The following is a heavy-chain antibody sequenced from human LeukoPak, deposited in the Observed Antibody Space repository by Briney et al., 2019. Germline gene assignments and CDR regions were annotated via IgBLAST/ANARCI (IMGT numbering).Heavy chain of an antibody. CDR2: INWSGDNT. D-gene: IGHD3-3*01. J-gene: IGHJ3*02. CDR3: ARNFDFSSFDI. CDR1: GFTFDDYG. V-gene: IGHV3-20*04. Sequence: PGGXLRLSCAASGFTFDDYGMSWVRQAPGKGLEWVSGINWSGDNTAYAESVKGGITFSRDNDKNSLYLQMNSLRVEDTALYYCARNFDFSSFDIWGRGTMVTVSS.